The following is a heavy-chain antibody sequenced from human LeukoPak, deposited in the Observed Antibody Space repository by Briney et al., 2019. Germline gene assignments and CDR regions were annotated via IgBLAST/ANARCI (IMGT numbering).Heavy chain of an antibody. CDR2: ISDSGGST. D-gene: IGHD5-24*01. V-gene: IGHV3-23*01. CDR1: GFTFSSYA. J-gene: IGHJ4*02. CDR3: AKDHELNY. Sequence: PGGSLRLSCAASGFTFSSYAMSWVRQAPGKGLGWVSAISDSGGSTYDADSVKGRFTISRDNSKNTLYLQMNSLRAEDTAVYHCAKDHELNYWGQGTLVTVSS.